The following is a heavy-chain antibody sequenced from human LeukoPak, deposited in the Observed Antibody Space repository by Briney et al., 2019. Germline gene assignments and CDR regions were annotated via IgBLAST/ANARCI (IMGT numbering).Heavy chain of an antibody. J-gene: IGHJ3*02. CDR3: ARSGSYYDSSGYYYVPLPDAFDI. D-gene: IGHD3-22*01. Sequence: PSETLSLTCTVSGGSISSGPYYWTWIRQPAGKGLEWIGRIYSSGSTNYNPSLKSRVTISVDTSKNQFSLKLSSVTAADTAVYYCARSGSYYDSSGYYYVPLPDAFDIWGQGTMVTVSS. CDR2: IYSSGST. V-gene: IGHV4-61*02. CDR1: GGSISSGPYY.